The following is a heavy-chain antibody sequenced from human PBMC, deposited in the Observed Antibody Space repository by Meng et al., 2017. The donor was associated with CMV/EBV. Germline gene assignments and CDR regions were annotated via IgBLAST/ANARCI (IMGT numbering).Heavy chain of an antibody. V-gene: IGHV4-4*07. J-gene: IGHJ5*02. CDR1: GGSISSDN. Sequence: QVQLRESGPGMGKPSETLSLTCTVCGGSISSDNWSWIRQPAGKGLEWIGRIYTSGSTNYNPSLKSRVTMSVDTSKNQFSLKLSSVTAADTAVYYCAREIVVVPAAIDNWFNPWGQGTLVTVSS. CDR2: IYTSGST. D-gene: IGHD2-2*02. CDR3: AREIVVVPAAIDNWFNP.